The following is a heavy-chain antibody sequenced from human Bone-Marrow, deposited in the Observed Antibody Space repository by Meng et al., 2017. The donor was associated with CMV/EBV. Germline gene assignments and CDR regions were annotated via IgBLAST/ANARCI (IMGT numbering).Heavy chain of an antibody. J-gene: IGHJ4*02. CDR3: ARDHLRQPLQM. D-gene: IGHD5-12*01. CDR1: GHTFTSYY. Sequence: ASVKVSCKASGHTFTSYYMHWVRQAPGQGLEWMGIINPSGGSTSYAQKFQGRVTMTRDTSTSTVYMELNSLRSDDTAEYYCARDHLRQPLQMWGQGTLVTVSS. CDR2: INPSGGST. V-gene: IGHV1-46*01.